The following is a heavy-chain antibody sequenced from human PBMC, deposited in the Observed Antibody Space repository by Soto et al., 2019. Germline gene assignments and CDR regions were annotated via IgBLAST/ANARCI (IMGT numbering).Heavy chain of an antibody. CDR2: IYYSGNT. CDR1: GGSVSSSNYY. D-gene: IGHD7-27*01. CDR3: ARLYWGRYFDL. Sequence: QLPLQESGPGLVKPSETLSLTCTVSGGSVSSSNYYWGWVRQPPGKGLEWIGSIYYSGNTYYNPSLKSRVTISVDTSENQFSLKLSSVTAADTAVFYCARLYWGRYFDLWGRGTLVTVSS. J-gene: IGHJ2*01. V-gene: IGHV4-39*01.